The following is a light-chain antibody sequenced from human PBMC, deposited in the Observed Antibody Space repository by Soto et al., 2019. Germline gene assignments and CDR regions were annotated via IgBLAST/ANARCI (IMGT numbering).Light chain of an antibody. Sequence: QSVLTQPPSASGTPGQKVTISFSGSNSNIGSNTVSWCQQRPGRAPQLLLYNNIDRPPGVPDRFSGSKSGTSVSLAISGLQSEDEADYYCAAWDDSLDGHVVFGGGTQLTVL. CDR3: AAWDDSLDGHVV. J-gene: IGLJ7*01. CDR2: NNI. CDR1: NSNIGSNT. V-gene: IGLV1-44*01.